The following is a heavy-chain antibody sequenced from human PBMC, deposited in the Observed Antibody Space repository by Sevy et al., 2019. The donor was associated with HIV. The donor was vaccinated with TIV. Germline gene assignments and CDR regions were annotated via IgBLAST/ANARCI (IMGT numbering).Heavy chain of an antibody. D-gene: IGHD3-22*01. V-gene: IGHV1-69*13. CDR1: GGTFSSYA. CDR3: ARGPTDHYDSSGYSDY. J-gene: IGHJ4*02. Sequence: ASVKVSCKASGGTFSSYAISWVRQAPGQGLEWMGGIIPIFGTANYAQKFQGRVTITADESTGTAYMELSSLGSEDTAVYYCARGPTDHYDSSGYSDYWGQGTLVTVSS. CDR2: IIPIFGTA.